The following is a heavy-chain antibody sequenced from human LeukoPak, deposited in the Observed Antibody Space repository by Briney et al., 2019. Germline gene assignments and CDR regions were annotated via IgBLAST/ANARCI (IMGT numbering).Heavy chain of an antibody. D-gene: IGHD1-26*01. CDR1: GFTFTTYS. Sequence: GGSLRLSCAASGFTFTTYSMDWVRQAPGKGLEWVSSISGSGGSTYYADSVKGRFTISRDNSKNTLYLQMNSLRAEDTAVYYCAKDRSGVKAAPFDYWGQGTLVTVSS. CDR2: ISGSGGST. CDR3: AKDRSGVKAAPFDY. V-gene: IGHV3-23*01. J-gene: IGHJ4*02.